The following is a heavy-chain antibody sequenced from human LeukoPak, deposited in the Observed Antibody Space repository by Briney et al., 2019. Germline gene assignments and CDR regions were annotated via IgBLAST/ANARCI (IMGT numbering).Heavy chain of an antibody. CDR3: ATVTPPRYFP. CDR1: GFSFSDYY. D-gene: IGHD3-9*01. CDR2: ISGSGSVT. V-gene: IGHV3-11*04. Sequence: GGSLRLSCATSGFSFSDYYLNWIRQAPGKGLEWVACISGSGSVTYYADSVKGRFTISRDNAARSLFLQMNSLRAEDTAIYYCATVTPPRYFPRGRGTLVTVSA. J-gene: IGHJ2*01.